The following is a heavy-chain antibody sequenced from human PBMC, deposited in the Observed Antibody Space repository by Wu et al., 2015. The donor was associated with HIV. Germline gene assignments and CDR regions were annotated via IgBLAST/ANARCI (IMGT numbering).Heavy chain of an antibody. D-gene: IGHD3-16*02. J-gene: IGHJ6*03. CDR1: GYTFTGYY. CDR3: ARDRGDVDYDYVWGSYLSPKYYYMDV. CDR2: INPNSGGT. Sequence: QVQLVQSGAEVKKPGASVKVSCKASGYTFTGYYMHWVRQAPGQGLEWMGWINPNSGGTNYAQKFQGRVTMTRDTSISTAYMELSRLRSDDTAVYYCARDRGDVDYDYVWGSYLSPKYYYMDVWGKGTTVTVSS. V-gene: IGHV1-2*02.